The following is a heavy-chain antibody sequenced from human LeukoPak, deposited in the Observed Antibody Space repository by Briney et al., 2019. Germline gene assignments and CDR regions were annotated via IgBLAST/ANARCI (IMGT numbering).Heavy chain of an antibody. J-gene: IGHJ4*02. CDR1: GGSISSGGYY. Sequence: SQTLSLTCTVSGGSISSGGYYWSWIRQPPGKGLEWIGYIYHSGSTYYNPSLKSRVTISVDRSKNQFSLKLSSVTAADTAVYYCARAGAMVRGVMGYFDYWGQGTLVTVSS. V-gene: IGHV4-30-2*01. D-gene: IGHD3-10*01. CDR3: ARAGAMVRGVMGYFDY. CDR2: IYHSGST.